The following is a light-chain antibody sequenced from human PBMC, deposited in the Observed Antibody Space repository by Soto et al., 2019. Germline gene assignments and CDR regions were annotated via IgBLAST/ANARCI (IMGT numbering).Light chain of an antibody. Sequence: QSALTQPASVSGSPGQSITISCTGTSSDVGGYNYVSWYQQHPGKAPKLMIYEVSNRPSGVSNRFSGSKSGNTASLTISGLQAEDEADYYCSSYTSSSPYVLGTGTKVTV. V-gene: IGLV2-14*01. CDR3: SSYTSSSPYV. J-gene: IGLJ1*01. CDR1: SSDVGGYNY. CDR2: EVS.